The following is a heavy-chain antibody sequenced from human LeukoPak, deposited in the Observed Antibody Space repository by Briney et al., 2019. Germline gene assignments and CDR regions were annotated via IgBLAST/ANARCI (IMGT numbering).Heavy chain of an antibody. J-gene: IGHJ4*02. Sequence: PGGSLRLSCAASGFTFSSYSMNWVRQAPGKGLEWVSSISSSSSYIYYADSVKGRFTISRDNAKNSLYLQMNSLRAEDTAVYYCAREAPLYYYDSSGYDYWGQGTLVTVSS. V-gene: IGHV3-21*01. D-gene: IGHD3-22*01. CDR3: AREAPLYYYDSSGYDY. CDR2: ISSSSSYI. CDR1: GFTFSSYS.